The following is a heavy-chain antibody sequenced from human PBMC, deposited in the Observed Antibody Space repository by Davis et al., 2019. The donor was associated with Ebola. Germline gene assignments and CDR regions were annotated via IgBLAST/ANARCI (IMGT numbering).Heavy chain of an antibody. CDR3: ARRVAMNRYKGLDV. CDR2: INANTGGT. CDR1: GFTISDFY. Sequence: ASVKVSCKASGFTISDFYIHWMRQAPGQGLEFVGWINANTGGTLYEPKFKGRVTMTRDTSINTVYMELSRLTVDDTAVYYCARRVAMNRYKGLDVWGRGTTVTVSS. V-gene: IGHV1-2*07. D-gene: IGHD5-18*01. J-gene: IGHJ6*02.